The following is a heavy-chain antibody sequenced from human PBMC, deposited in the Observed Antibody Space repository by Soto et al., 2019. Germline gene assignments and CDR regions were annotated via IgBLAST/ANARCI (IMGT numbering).Heavy chain of an antibody. V-gene: IGHV1-8*01. Sequence: ASVKVSCKASGYTFTSYDINWARQATGQGLEWMGWMNPNSGNTGYAQKFQGRVTMTRNTSISTAYMELSSLRSEDTAVYYCARQLPIPYYYYYMDVWGKGTTVTVSS. CDR3: ARQLPIPYYYYYMDV. CDR2: MNPNSGNT. CDR1: GYTFTSYD. D-gene: IGHD2-2*01. J-gene: IGHJ6*03.